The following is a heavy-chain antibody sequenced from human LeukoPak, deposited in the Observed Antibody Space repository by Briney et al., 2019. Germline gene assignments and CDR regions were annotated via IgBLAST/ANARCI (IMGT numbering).Heavy chain of an antibody. CDR3: ARDISGSNGWYSEY. CDR2: IYSGGST. D-gene: IGHD6-19*01. Sequence: PGGSLRLSCAASGFIVSNNYMTWVRQPPGKGLEWVSVIYSGGSTYYADSVKGRFTISRDNSKNSLYLHMTSLRAEDTAVYYCARDISGSNGWYSEYWGQGTLVTVSS. CDR1: GFIVSNNY. J-gene: IGHJ4*02. V-gene: IGHV3-53*01.